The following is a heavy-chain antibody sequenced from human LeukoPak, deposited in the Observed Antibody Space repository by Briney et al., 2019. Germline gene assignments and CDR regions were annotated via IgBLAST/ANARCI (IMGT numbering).Heavy chain of an antibody. D-gene: IGHD5-18*01. CDR1: GYTFTGYY. J-gene: IGHJ6*02. CDR2: INPNSGGT. CDR3: ARGRGYSYGLSYYYYGMDV. Sequence: GGSVRVSCKASGYTFTGYYMHWVRQAPGQGLEWMGWINPNSGGTNYAQKFQGRLTMTRDTSISTAYMELSRLRSDDTAVYYCARGRGYSYGLSYYYYGMDVWGQGTTVTVSS. V-gene: IGHV1-2*02.